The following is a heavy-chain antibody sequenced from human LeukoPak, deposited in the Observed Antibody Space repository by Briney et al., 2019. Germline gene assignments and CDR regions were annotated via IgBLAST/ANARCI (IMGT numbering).Heavy chain of an antibody. Sequence: SETLSLTCTVSGGSISNSSYYWGWIRQPPGKGLEWIGSMYYSGSTYYNPSLKSRATISVDTSKNQFSLNLSSVTAADAAVYYCARGVGWPHTMTYYYYYMDVWGKGTPVTVSS. D-gene: IGHD1-26*01. CDR2: MYYSGST. CDR3: ARGVGWPHTMTYYYYYMDV. V-gene: IGHV4-39*01. J-gene: IGHJ6*03. CDR1: GGSISNSSYY.